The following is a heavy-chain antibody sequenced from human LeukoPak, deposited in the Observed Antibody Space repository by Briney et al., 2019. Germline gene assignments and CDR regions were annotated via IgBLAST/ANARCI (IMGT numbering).Heavy chain of an antibody. V-gene: IGHV4-61*02. CDR3: ARHLQTTYVGATLDY. CDR2: IYNSGST. Sequence: PSQTLSLTCTVSGGSISSGTYYWTWIRQPAGKGLEWIGRIYNSGSTSYNPSLKSRVTISVDTSKNQFSLKLSSVTAADTAVYYCARHLQTTYVGATLDYWGQGTLVTVSS. J-gene: IGHJ4*02. CDR1: GGSISSGTYY. D-gene: IGHD1-26*01.